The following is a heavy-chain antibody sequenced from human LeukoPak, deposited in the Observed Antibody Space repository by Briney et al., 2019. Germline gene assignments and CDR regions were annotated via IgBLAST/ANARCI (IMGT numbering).Heavy chain of an antibody. J-gene: IGHJ4*02. Sequence: SETLSLTCTVSGGSISTYYWSWIRQPPGKGLEWIGYVYYSGSTNYNPSPKSRVTISVDTSKNQFSLKLSSVTAADTAVYYCARVDYDTSGYFDYWGQGTLVTVSS. V-gene: IGHV4-59*01. D-gene: IGHD3-22*01. CDR1: GGSISTYY. CDR3: ARVDYDTSGYFDY. CDR2: VYYSGST.